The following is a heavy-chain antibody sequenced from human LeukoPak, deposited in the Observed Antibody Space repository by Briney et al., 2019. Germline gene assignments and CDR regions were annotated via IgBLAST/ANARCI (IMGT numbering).Heavy chain of an antibody. CDR2: ISSSSSHI. Sequence: GGSLRLSCAASGFTFSSYSMNWVRQAPGKGLEWVSSISSSSSHIYYADSVKGRLTISRDNAKNSLYLQMNSLRAENTAVYYCARDVTIFKYDSSGYGDDYWGQGTLVTVSS. CDR3: ARDVTIFKYDSSGYGDDY. J-gene: IGHJ4*02. D-gene: IGHD3-22*01. CDR1: GFTFSSYS. V-gene: IGHV3-21*01.